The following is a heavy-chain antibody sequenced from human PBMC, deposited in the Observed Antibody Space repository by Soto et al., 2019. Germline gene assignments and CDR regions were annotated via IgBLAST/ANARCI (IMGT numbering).Heavy chain of an antibody. CDR2: ISPHTGNT. D-gene: IGHD2-15*01. CDR1: GYTFTSYG. Sequence: QVQLVQSGTEVKKPGASVKVSCEAIGYTFTSYGIVWVRQAPGQGLEWMGWISPHTGNTNYAQWLQGRITIATDTSTSTAYMELRSLRSDDTAVYYCARYWSASLDYWGQGTLVTVSS. CDR3: ARYWSASLDY. V-gene: IGHV1-18*01. J-gene: IGHJ4*02.